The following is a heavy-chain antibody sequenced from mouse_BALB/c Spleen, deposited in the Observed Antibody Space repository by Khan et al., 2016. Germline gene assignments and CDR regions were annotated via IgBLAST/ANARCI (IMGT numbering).Heavy chain of an antibody. CDR2: ISYSGST. CDR1: GYSITSDYA. Sequence: EVQLQESGPGLVKPSRSLSLTCTVTGYSITSDYAWNWIRQFPGNKLEWMGYISYSGSTNYNPSLKSRVSITRDTSKNQVFLQLNSVTTEDTATYYCARSFGYRGFAYWGQGTLVTVSA. V-gene: IGHV3-2*02. D-gene: IGHD2-2*01. J-gene: IGHJ3*01. CDR3: ARSFGYRGFAY.